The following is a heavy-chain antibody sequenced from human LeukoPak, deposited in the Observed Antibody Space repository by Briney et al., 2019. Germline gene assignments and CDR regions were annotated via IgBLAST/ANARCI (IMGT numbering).Heavy chain of an antibody. CDR1: GFTFSSYG. V-gene: IGHV3-30*19. D-gene: IGHD3-22*01. CDR3: ARDHYYDSSGYPPYGMDV. CDR2: ISYDGSNK. J-gene: IGHJ6*02. Sequence: PGGSLRLSCAASGFTFSSYGMHWVRQAPGKGLEWVAVISYDGSNKYYADSVKGRFTISRDNSKNTLYLQMNSLRAEDTAVYYCARDHYYDSSGYPPYGMDVWGQGTTVTVSS.